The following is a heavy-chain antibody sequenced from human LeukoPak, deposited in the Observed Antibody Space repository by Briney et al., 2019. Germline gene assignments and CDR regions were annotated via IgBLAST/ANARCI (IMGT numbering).Heavy chain of an antibody. Sequence: PSETLSLTXTVSDGSISSSNYYWGWIRQPPGRGLEWIGSIYYTGSTYYNPSLKSRVTISVDTSENQFSLKLSSVTAADTAIYHCALVAYCSGGSCRPSNYWGQGTLVTVSS. D-gene: IGHD2-15*01. V-gene: IGHV4-39*01. CDR1: DGSISSSNYY. CDR3: ALVAYCSGGSCRPSNY. J-gene: IGHJ4*02. CDR2: IYYTGST.